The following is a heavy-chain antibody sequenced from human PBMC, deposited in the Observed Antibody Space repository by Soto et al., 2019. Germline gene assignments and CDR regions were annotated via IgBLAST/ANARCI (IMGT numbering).Heavy chain of an antibody. CDR3: AKWGNDWGYYYYGMDV. V-gene: IGHV3-23*01. Sequence: GGSPRLSCAASGFTFSSFAMSWVRQAPGKGLEWVSAISDSGVSTYYADSVKGRFIIFRDNSKNTLYLQMDSLRAEDTALYYCAKWGNDWGYYYYGMDVWGQGTTVTVSS. CDR2: ISDSGVST. J-gene: IGHJ6*02. CDR1: GFTFSSFA. D-gene: IGHD7-27*01.